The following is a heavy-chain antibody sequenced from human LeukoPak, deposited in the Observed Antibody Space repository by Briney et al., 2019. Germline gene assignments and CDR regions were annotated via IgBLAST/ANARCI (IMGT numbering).Heavy chain of an antibody. CDR1: GGSFSSSGSY. J-gene: IGHJ5*02. CDR3: ARVMAARREDLNWFDP. Sequence: PSETQSLTCTVSGGSFSSSGSYWGWIRQPPGKGLEWIGSIYYSGNTYNPSLKSRVTISVDSSKNQFSLNLTSVNAADTAVYYCARVMAARREDLNWFDPWGQGTLVTVSS. V-gene: IGHV4-39*07. CDR2: IYYSGNT. D-gene: IGHD6-6*01.